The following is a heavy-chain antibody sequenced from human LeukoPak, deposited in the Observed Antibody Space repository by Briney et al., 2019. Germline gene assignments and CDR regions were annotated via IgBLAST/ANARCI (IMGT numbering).Heavy chain of an antibody. CDR2: ISYDGSNK. J-gene: IGHJ4*02. D-gene: IGHD2-2*01. CDR1: GFTFSSYG. CDR3: ARGVTRYCSSTSCYYFDY. V-gene: IGHV3-30*03. Sequence: PGGSLRLSCAASGFTFSSYGMHWVRQAPGKGLEWVALISYDGSNKYYADSVKGRFTISRDNSKNTLYLQMNSLRAEDTAVYYCARGVTRYCSSTSCYYFDYWGQGTLVTVSS.